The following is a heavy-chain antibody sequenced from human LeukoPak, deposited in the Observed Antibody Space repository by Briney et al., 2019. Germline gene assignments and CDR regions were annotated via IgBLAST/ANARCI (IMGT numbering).Heavy chain of an antibody. V-gene: IGHV4-30-4*08. CDR2: IYYSGST. J-gene: IGHJ4*02. CDR3: ARTKYSSGWYVVRSGDPFDY. Sequence: SETLSLTCAVYGGSFSGYYWTWTRQPPGKGLEWIGYIYYSGSTYYNPSLKSRVTISVDTSKNQFSLKLSSVTAADTAVYYCARTKYSSGWYVVRSGDPFDYWGQGTLVTVSS. D-gene: IGHD6-19*01. CDR1: GGSFSGYY.